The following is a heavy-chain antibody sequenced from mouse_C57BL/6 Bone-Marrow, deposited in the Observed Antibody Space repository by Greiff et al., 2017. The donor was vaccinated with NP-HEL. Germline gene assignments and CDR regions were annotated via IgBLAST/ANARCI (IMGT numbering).Heavy chain of an antibody. CDR3: ASSGTWFAY. Sequence: EVQLQQSGPGLVKPSQSLSLTCSVTGYSITSGYYWNWIRQFPGNKLEWMGYISYDGSNNYNPSLKNRISITRDTSKNQCFLKLNSVTTEDTATYYCASSGTWFAYWGQGTLVTVSA. J-gene: IGHJ3*01. D-gene: IGHD4-1*01. CDR1: GYSITSGYY. CDR2: ISYDGSN. V-gene: IGHV3-6*01.